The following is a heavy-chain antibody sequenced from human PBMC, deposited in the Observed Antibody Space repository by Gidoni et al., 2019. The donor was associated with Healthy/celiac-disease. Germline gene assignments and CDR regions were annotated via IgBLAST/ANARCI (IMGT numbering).Heavy chain of an antibody. Sequence: GLEWIGEINHSGSTNYNPSLKSRVTISVDTSKNQFSLKLSSVTAADTAVYYCARGEQWLDYWGQGTLVTVSS. CDR2: INHSGST. J-gene: IGHJ4*02. CDR3: ARGEQWLDY. V-gene: IGHV4-34*01. D-gene: IGHD6-19*01.